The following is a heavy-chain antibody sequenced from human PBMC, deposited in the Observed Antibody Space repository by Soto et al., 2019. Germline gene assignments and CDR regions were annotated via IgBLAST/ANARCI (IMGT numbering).Heavy chain of an antibody. D-gene: IGHD3-9*01. Sequence: SETLSLTCTVSGGSISSSSYYWGWIRQPPGKGLEWIGSIYYSGSTYYNPSLKSRVTISVDTSKNQFPLKLSSVTAADTAVYYCARQTFLQFDILTGPDYWGQGTLVTVSS. CDR1: GGSISSSSYY. CDR2: IYYSGST. CDR3: ARQTFLQFDILTGPDY. V-gene: IGHV4-39*01. J-gene: IGHJ4*02.